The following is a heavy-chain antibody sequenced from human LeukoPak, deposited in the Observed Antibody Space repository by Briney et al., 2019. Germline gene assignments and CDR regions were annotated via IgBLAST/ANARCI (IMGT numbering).Heavy chain of an antibody. CDR3: AYYDFWGGYPDY. D-gene: IGHD3-3*01. Sequence: GGSLRLSCAASGFTFSSYAMSWVRQAPGKGLEWVSAISGSGGSTYYADSVKGRFTISRDNSKNTLYLQMNSLRAEDTAVYYCAYYDFWGGYPDYWGQGTLVTVSS. CDR1: GFTFSSYA. V-gene: IGHV3-23*01. CDR2: ISGSGGST. J-gene: IGHJ4*02.